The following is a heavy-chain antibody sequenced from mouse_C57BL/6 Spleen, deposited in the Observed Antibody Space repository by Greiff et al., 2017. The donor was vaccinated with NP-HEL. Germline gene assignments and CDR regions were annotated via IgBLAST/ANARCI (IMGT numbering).Heavy chain of an antibody. Sequence: EVQLQQSGPELVKPGASVKISCKASGYTFTDYYMNWVKQSHGKSLEWIGDINPNNGGTSYNQKFKGKATLTVDKSSSTAYMELRSLTSEDSAVYYCARGVYYYGTPFAYWGQGTLVTVSA. D-gene: IGHD1-1*01. CDR3: ARGVYYYGTPFAY. J-gene: IGHJ3*01. CDR2: INPNNGGT. V-gene: IGHV1-26*01. CDR1: GYTFTDYY.